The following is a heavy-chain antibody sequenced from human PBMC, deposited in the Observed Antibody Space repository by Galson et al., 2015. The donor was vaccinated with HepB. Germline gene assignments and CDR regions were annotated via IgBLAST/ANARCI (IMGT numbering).Heavy chain of an antibody. V-gene: IGHV3-23*01. CDR3: ASGCSTASCANYYFYMDV. CDR2: ISSNVAYT. D-gene: IGHD2-2*01. CDR1: GFTFSSYA. Sequence: SLRLSCAASGFTFSSYAMTWVRQAPGKGLEWVSSISSNVAYTFYADSVKGRFTISRDNSKNTLYLQVNSLRVEDTAVYYCASGCSTASCANYYFYMDVWGEGTTVTVSS. J-gene: IGHJ6*03.